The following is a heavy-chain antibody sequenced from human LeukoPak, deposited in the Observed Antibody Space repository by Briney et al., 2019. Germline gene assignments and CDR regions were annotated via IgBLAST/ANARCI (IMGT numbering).Heavy chain of an antibody. J-gene: IGHJ4*02. CDR2: INIDGSST. CDR3: ASFMVRGHKFVDY. CDR1: GFTFSSYW. V-gene: IGHV3-74*01. D-gene: IGHD3-10*01. Sequence: PGGSLRLSCAASGFTFSSYWMHWVRQAPGKGLVWVSRINIDGSSTSYADSVKGRFPILRDNAKNTVYLQMNSLRAEDTAVYYCASFMVRGHKFVDYWGQGTLVTVSS.